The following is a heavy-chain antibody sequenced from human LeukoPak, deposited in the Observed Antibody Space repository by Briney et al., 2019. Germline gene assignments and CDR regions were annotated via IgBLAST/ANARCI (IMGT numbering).Heavy chain of an antibody. J-gene: IGHJ4*02. D-gene: IGHD3-22*01. V-gene: IGHV3-23*01. CDR2: IGNRGTT. CDR3: AKRLDSSKSFDY. CDR1: GFTFSNYP. Sequence: GGSLRLSCAASGFTFSNYPMSWVRQAPGKGLEWVTAIGNRGTTYYADSVKGRFTISRDNSKNTLYLRMNSLRAEDTALYYCAKRLDSSKSFDYWGQGTLATVSS.